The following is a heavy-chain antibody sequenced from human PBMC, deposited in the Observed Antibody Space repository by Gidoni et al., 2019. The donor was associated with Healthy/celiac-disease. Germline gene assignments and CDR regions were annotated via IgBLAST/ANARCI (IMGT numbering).Heavy chain of an antibody. CDR3: ARDLTPSEWLVEYFDL. V-gene: IGHV4-31*02. D-gene: IGHD3-3*01. J-gene: IGHJ2*01. Sequence: QVQLQESGPGLVTPSQTLSLTWPFSAGSISSRCYYWSWIRQHPGKGLEWIGYIYYSGSTYYNPSLKTRVTISVNTSKNQYALKLSSVTAADTAVYYCARDLTPSEWLVEYFDLWGRGTLVTVSS. CDR1: AGSISSRCYY. CDR2: IYYSGST.